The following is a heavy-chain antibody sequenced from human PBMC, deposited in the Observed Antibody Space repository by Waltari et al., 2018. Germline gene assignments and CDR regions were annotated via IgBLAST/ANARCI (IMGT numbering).Heavy chain of an antibody. V-gene: IGHV5-51*01. CDR2: IYPGDSDT. CDR1: AYIFTSYW. D-gene: IGHD2-15*01. Sequence: EVQLVQPGAEVKKPGESLKIPCKGSAYIFTSYWIGWLRPMSGKGLEWMGIIYPGDSDTRYSPSFQGQVTISADKSISTAYLQWSSLKASDTAMYYCARHGVGYPVGSLIYGMDVWGQGTTVTVSS. CDR3: ARHGVGYPVGSLIYGMDV. J-gene: IGHJ6*02.